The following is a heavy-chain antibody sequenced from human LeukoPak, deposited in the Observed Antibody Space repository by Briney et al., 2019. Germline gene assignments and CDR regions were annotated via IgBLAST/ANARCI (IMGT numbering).Heavy chain of an antibody. Sequence: ASVKVSCKASGYTFTSYGISWVRQAPGQGLEWMGWISAYNGNTSYAQKLQGRVTMTTDTSTSTAYMELRSLRSDDTAVYYCARAPRIAAAAGYYGMDVWGQGTTVTVSS. CDR1: GYTFTSYG. V-gene: IGHV1-18*01. CDR2: ISAYNGNT. J-gene: IGHJ6*02. D-gene: IGHD6-25*01. CDR3: ARAPRIAAAAGYYGMDV.